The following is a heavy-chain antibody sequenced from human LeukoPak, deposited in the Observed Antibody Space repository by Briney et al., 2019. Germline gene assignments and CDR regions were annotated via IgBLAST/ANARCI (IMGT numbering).Heavy chain of an antibody. CDR1: GFTFSSYA. CDR2: ISGSGGST. D-gene: IGHD1-26*01. CDR3: AKGVGVTHDAFDI. J-gene: IGHJ3*02. Sequence: GGSLRLSCAASGFTFSSYAMSWVRQAPGKGLEWVSAISGSGGSTYYADSVEGRFTISRDNSKNTLYLQMNSLRAEDTAVYYCAKGVGVTHDAFDIWGQGTMVTVSS. V-gene: IGHV3-23*01.